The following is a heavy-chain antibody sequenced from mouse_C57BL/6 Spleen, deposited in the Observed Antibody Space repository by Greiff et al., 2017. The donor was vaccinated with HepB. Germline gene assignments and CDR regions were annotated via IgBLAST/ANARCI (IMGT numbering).Heavy chain of an antibody. CDR2: IHPNSGST. J-gene: IGHJ1*03. D-gene: IGHD1-1*01. Sequence: QVQLQQPGAELVKPGASVKLSCKASGYTFTSYWMHWVKQRPGQGLEWIGMIHPNSGSTNYNEKFKSKATLTVDKSSSTAYMQLSSLTSEDSAVYYCARGGLVLRAHWYFDVWGTGTTVTVSS. V-gene: IGHV1-64*01. CDR1: GYTFTSYW. CDR3: ARGGLVLRAHWYFDV.